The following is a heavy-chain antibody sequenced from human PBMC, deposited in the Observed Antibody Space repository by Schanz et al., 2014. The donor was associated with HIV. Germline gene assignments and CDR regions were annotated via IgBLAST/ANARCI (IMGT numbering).Heavy chain of an antibody. J-gene: IGHJ6*02. CDR1: GHTFTNYG. Sequence: QLQLVQSGAGVKKPGASVKVSCKASGHTFTNYGISWVRQAPGQGLEWMGWISVYNGNTNYAQKVQDRVTMTTDTSTSTVYMDLKSLRSDDTAIYYCARGARYGMDVWGQGTTVIVSS. CDR2: ISVYNGNT. CDR3: ARGARYGMDV. V-gene: IGHV1-18*04.